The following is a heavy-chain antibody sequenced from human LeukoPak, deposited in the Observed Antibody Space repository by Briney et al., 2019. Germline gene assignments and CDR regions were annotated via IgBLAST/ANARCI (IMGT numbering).Heavy chain of an antibody. V-gene: IGHV4-38-2*01. CDR3: ARVRGGSGGYCVDY. D-gene: IGHD3-10*01. J-gene: IGHJ4*02. CDR2: IYHSGNT. CDR1: GFTFSDYY. Sequence: GSLRLSCAASGFTFSDYYMSWIRQAPGKGLEWIGNIYHSGNTYYNPSLKSRVAISVDTSKNQFSLKLSSVTAADTAMYYCARVRGGSGGYCVDYWGQGTLVTDSS.